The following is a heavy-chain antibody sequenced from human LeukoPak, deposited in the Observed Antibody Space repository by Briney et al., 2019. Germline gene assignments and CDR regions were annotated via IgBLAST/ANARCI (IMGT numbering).Heavy chain of an antibody. D-gene: IGHD4-17*01. CDR1: GGSISSSSCY. CDR2: IYYSGST. J-gene: IGHJ4*02. Sequence: SETLSLTCTVSGGSISSSSCYWGWIRQPPGKGLVWIGSIYYSGSTYYNPSLKSRVTISVDTSKNQFSLKLSSVTAADTAVYYCARHVNPTVTTKFDYWGQGTLVTVSS. CDR3: ARHVNPTVTTKFDY. V-gene: IGHV4-39*01.